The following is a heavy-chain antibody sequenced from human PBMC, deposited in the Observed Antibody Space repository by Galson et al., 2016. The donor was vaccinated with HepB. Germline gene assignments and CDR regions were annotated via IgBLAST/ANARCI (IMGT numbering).Heavy chain of an antibody. D-gene: IGHD3-16*01. CDR3: ARDRGGGAPKLVIFDY. J-gene: IGHJ4*02. CDR1: GFTFSSYS. Sequence: SLRLPCAASGFTFSSYSMHWVRQAPGKGLEWVSSISYSSSYMPYADAVKGRFTISRDNAKNSLYLQMNSLGAEDTAVYFCARDRGGGAPKLVIFDYWGQGTLVTVPS. V-gene: IGHV3-21*01. CDR2: ISYSSSYM.